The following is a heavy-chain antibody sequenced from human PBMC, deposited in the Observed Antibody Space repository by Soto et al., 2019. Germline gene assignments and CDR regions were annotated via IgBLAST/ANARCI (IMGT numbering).Heavy chain of an antibody. CDR2: IRSKAYGGTT. Sequence: GGSLRLSCTASGFTFGDYAMSWFRQAPGKGLEWVGFIRSKAYGGTTEYAASVKGRFTISRDDSKSIAYLQMNSLKTEDTAVYYCTRDPFTFGFDPWGQGTLVTVSS. V-gene: IGHV3-49*03. J-gene: IGHJ5*02. CDR3: TRDPFTFGFDP. CDR1: GFTFGDYA.